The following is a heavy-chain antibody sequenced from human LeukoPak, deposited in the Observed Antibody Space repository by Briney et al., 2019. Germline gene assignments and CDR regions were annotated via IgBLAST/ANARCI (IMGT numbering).Heavy chain of an antibody. CDR2: INPNSGGT. Sequence: ASVKVSCKASGYTFTGYYMHWVRQAPGQGLEWMGWINPNSGGTNYAQKFQGRVTMTRDTSISTAYMELSRLRSVDTAVYYCARAEGGTIFGVVISWGQGTLVTVSS. V-gene: IGHV1-2*02. CDR1: GYTFTGYY. CDR3: ARAEGGTIFGVVIS. D-gene: IGHD3-3*01. J-gene: IGHJ5*02.